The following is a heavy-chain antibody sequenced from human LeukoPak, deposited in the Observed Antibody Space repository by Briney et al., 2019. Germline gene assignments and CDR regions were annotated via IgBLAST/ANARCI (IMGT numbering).Heavy chain of an antibody. D-gene: IGHD1-1*01. CDR3: ARESTRERPGC. V-gene: IGHV3-48*04. CDR2: ISHTGSTM. J-gene: IGHJ4*02. CDR1: GFRFSSYS. Sequence: GGSLRLSCAASGFRFSSYSMNWVRQAPGKGLEWISYISHTGSTMSYADSVKGRFTISRDDAKNSLYLQMSSLRADDTAMYYCARESTRERPGCWGQGTLVTVSS.